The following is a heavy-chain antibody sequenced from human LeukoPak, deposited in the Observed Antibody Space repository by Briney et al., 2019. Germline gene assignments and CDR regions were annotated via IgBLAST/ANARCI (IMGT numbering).Heavy chain of an antibody. V-gene: IGHV3-30*02. D-gene: IGHD3-22*01. CDR2: IRYDGSNK. Sequence: GGSLRLSCAASGFTFSSYGMHWVRQAPGKGREWVAFIRYDGSNKYYADSVKGRFTISRDNSKNTLYLQMNSLRAEDTAVYYCAKAMSPYYYDSSGFWGQGTLVTVSS. CDR1: GFTFSSYG. J-gene: IGHJ4*02. CDR3: AKAMSPYYYDSSGF.